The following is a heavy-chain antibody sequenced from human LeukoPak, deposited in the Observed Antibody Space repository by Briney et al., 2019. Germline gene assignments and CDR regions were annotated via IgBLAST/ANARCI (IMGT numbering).Heavy chain of an antibody. V-gene: IGHV5-51*01. CDR2: IYPGDSDT. CDR1: GYRFTSYW. CDR3: AILQGISSTGIDY. Sequence: GESLKISCKGSGYRFTSYWIGWVRQMPGKGLEWMGIIYPGDSDTRYRPSFQGQVTISAGKSTRTAYLHWSSLEASDTAINYCAILQGISSTGIDYWGHGTVVTVSS. J-gene: IGHJ4*01. D-gene: IGHD2-2*01.